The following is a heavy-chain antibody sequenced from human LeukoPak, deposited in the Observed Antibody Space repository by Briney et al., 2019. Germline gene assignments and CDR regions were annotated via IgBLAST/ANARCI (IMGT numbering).Heavy chain of an antibody. CDR1: GFTLSSYW. CDR2: IKQDGSEK. Sequence: GGSLRLSCAASGFTLSSYWMSWVRQAPGKGLEWVANIKQDGSEKYYVDSVKGRFTISRDNAKNSLYLQMNSLRAEDTAVYYCARTTAALVGYWGQGTLLTVSS. D-gene: IGHD2-8*02. V-gene: IGHV3-7*03. CDR3: ARTTAALVGY. J-gene: IGHJ4*02.